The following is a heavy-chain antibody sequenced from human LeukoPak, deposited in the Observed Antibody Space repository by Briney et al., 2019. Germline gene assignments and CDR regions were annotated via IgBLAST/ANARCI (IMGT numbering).Heavy chain of an antibody. Sequence: SETLSLTCTVSGGSISGYYWSWIRQPPGKGLEWIGYINNSGSTNCNPSLKSRVTISVDTSRNQLSLKLSSVTAADTAVYYCARHLAARLGGARFSDYWGQGTLVTVSS. V-gene: IGHV4-59*08. D-gene: IGHD2-21*01. J-gene: IGHJ4*02. CDR1: GGSISGYY. CDR3: ARHLAARLGGARFSDY. CDR2: INNSGST.